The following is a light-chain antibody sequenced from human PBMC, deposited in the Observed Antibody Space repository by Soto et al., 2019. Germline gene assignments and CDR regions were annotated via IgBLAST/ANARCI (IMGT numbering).Light chain of an antibody. Sequence: DIQLTQSPSFLSASVGDRVTITCRASQGIGSYLAWYQQKPGKAPKPLFYAAATLQSGVPSRFSGSGYGTEFTLTIRSLQPEDFATHYCQQLNSYRVTFGPGTKVDIQ. CDR1: QGIGSY. CDR3: QQLNSYRVT. V-gene: IGKV1-9*01. J-gene: IGKJ3*01. CDR2: AAA.